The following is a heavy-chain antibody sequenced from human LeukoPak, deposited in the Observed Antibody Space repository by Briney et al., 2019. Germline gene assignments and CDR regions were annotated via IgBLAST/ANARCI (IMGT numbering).Heavy chain of an antibody. J-gene: IGHJ4*02. CDR2: IKQDGSEK. Sequence: GGSLRLSCAASGFPFSTYWMHWVRQAPGKGLEWVANIKQDGSEKYYVDSVKGRFTISRDNAKNSLYLQMNSLRAEDTAVYYCARGGYSRFDYWGQGTLVTVSS. V-gene: IGHV3-7*04. CDR1: GFPFSTYW. CDR3: ARGGYSRFDY. D-gene: IGHD5-18*01.